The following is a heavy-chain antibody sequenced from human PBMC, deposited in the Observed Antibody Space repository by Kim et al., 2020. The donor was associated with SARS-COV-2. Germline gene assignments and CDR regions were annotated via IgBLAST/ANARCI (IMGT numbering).Heavy chain of an antibody. D-gene: IGHD6-13*01. V-gene: IGHV1-2*06. Sequence: ASVKVSCKASGYTFTGYYMHWVRQAPGQGLEWMGRINPNSGGTNYAQKFQGRVTMTRDTSISTAYMELSRLRSDDTAVYYCARAIAAVGTQDAFDIWGQGTMVTVSS. CDR1: GYTFTGYY. J-gene: IGHJ3*02. CDR2: INPNSGGT. CDR3: ARAIAAVGTQDAFDI.